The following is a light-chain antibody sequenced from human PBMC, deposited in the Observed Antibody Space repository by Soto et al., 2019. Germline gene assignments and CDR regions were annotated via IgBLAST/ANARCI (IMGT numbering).Light chain of an antibody. CDR1: GATSD. CDR2: GNN. J-gene: IGLJ1*01. CDR3: QSFDSSLSARYV. Sequence: QSVLTQPPSVSGAPGQRVTISCIGATSDVHWYQHLPGTAPKLLIYGNNNRPSGVPDRFSGSKSGTSASLAITGLQAEDEADYYCQSFDSSLSARYVFGTGTKVTVL. V-gene: IGLV1-40*01.